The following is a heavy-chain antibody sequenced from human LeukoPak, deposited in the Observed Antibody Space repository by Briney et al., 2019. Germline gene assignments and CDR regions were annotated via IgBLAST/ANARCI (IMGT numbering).Heavy chain of an antibody. J-gene: IGHJ3*01. CDR3: ARDSQGGGDLT. CDR1: GFTFSNYA. V-gene: IGHV3-21*01. Sequence: GSLRLSCGASGFTFSNYAMNWVRQAPGKGLEWVSFISSSSRSINYADSLKGRFTISRDNAKNSLYLQMNSLRAEDTAVYYCARDSQGGGDLTWGQGTRVTVSS. D-gene: IGHD2-21*02. CDR2: ISSSSRSI.